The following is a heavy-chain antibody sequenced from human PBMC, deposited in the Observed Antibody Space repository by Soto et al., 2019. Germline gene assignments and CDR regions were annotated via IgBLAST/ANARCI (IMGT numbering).Heavy chain of an antibody. J-gene: IGHJ5*02. CDR2: ISSSSITI. V-gene: IGHV3-48*01. CDR1: GFTFSSYS. D-gene: IGHD3-9*01. CDR3: AREADILNWFDP. Sequence: PGGSLRLSCAASGFTFSSYSMNWVRQAPGKGLEWVSYISSSSITIYYADSVKGRFTISRDNAKNSLYLQMNSLRAEDTAVYYCAREADILNWFDPWGQGTLVTVSS.